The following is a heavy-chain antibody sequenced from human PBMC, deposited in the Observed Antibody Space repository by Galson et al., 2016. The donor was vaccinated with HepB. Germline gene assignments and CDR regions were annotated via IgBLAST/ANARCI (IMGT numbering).Heavy chain of an antibody. CDR1: GFTFRNYN. CDR2: ITSISSFI. J-gene: IGHJ5*02. Sequence: SLRLSCAASGFTFRNYNMNWVRQSPGKGLEWVASITSISSFIFYGDSVRGRFAVSRDNAKNSLTLQMDGLQTEDTAIYYCARELMGYALNCFDLWGQGTQVTVSS. D-gene: IGHD2-8*01. CDR3: ARELMGYALNCFDL. V-gene: IGHV3-21*01.